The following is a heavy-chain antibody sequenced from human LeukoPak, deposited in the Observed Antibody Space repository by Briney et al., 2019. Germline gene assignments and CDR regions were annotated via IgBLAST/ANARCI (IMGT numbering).Heavy chain of an antibody. J-gene: IGHJ6*03. Sequence: GGSLRLSCAASGFTFSSYAMSWVRQAPGKGLEWVSAISGSGGSTYYADSVKGRFTISRDNSKNTLYLQMNSLRAEDTAVYYCAKAGSRQRYCSSTSCLEPPYYYYYYMDVWGKGTTVTVSS. CDR1: GFTFSSYA. CDR3: AKAGSRQRYCSSTSCLEPPYYYYYYMDV. D-gene: IGHD2-2*01. CDR2: ISGSGGST. V-gene: IGHV3-23*01.